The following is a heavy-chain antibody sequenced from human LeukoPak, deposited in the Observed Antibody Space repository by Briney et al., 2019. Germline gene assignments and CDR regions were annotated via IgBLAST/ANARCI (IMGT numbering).Heavy chain of an antibody. J-gene: IGHJ4*02. CDR2: INHSGST. CDR1: GGSFSGYY. D-gene: IGHD2-15*01. V-gene: IGHV4-34*01. Sequence: SETLSLTCAVYGGSFSGYYWGWIRQPPGKGLEWIGEINHSGSTNYNPSLKSRVTISVDTSKNQFSLKLSSVTAADTAVYYCAREYCNGGSCYAHFDYWGQGTLVTVSS. CDR3: AREYCNGGSCYAHFDY.